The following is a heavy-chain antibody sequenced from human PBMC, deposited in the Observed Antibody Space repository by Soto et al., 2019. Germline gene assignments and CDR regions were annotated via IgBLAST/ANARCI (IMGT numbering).Heavy chain of an antibody. CDR2: FYYTGTT. D-gene: IGHD2-8*02. Sequence: SETLSLTCTVSGASLSSGSYYWSWIRQPPGKGLEWIGYFYYTGTTKYNPSLESRVTISADTSKNQFSLNLTSVTAADTAVYYCARISYWVKDYWGQGALVAVSS. V-gene: IGHV4-61*01. J-gene: IGHJ4*02. CDR1: GASLSSGSYY. CDR3: ARISYWVKDY.